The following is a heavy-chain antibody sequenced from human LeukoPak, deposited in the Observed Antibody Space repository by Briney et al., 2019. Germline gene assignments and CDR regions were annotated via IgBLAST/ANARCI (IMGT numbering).Heavy chain of an antibody. V-gene: IGHV3-11*04. Sequence: PGGSLRLSCAASGFTVSDYYMSWIRQAPGKGLEWVSYISSSGGTIYYADSVKGRFTISRDNAENSLYLQMNSLRAEDTAVYYCARGPGSGHYFDYWGQGTLVTVSS. CDR1: GFTVSDYY. CDR2: ISSSGGTI. J-gene: IGHJ4*02. CDR3: ARGPGSGHYFDY. D-gene: IGHD2-15*01.